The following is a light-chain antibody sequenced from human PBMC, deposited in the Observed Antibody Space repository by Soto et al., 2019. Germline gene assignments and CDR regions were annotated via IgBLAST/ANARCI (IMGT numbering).Light chain of an antibody. J-gene: IGKJ3*01. V-gene: IGKV3-11*01. Sequence: EVVLTQSPATLSLSPGERATLSCRASQSVDTSLAWYQQKAGQAPRLLIYDVSNRATGIPARFSGSGSGTDFTLTISSLEPEDFAVYYCQHRTSWPPTFGPGTKVDIK. CDR3: QHRTSWPPT. CDR1: QSVDTS. CDR2: DVS.